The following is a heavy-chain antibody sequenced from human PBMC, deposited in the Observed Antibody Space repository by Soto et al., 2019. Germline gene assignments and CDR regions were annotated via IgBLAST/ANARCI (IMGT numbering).Heavy chain of an antibody. J-gene: IGHJ4*02. V-gene: IGHV4-34*01. CDR2: INHSGST. CDR1: SGSFSGYY. CDR3: ARRHSSGWYYFDY. Sequence: SETLSLTCAVYSGSFSGYYYNWIRQPPGKGLEWIGEINHSGSTNCNPSLKSRVTISVDTSKNQFSLSLSSVTAADTAVYYCARRHSSGWYYFDYWGQGTPVTVSS. D-gene: IGHD6-19*01.